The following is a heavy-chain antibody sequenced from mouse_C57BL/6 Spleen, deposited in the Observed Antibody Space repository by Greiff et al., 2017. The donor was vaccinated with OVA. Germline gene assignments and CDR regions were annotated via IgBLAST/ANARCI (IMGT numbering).Heavy chain of an antibody. CDR3: ARAETARGYYFDY. J-gene: IGHJ2*01. V-gene: IGHV1-34*01. Sequence: VQLQQSGPELVKPGASVKMSCKASGYTFTDYYMHWVQQSHGKSLEWIGYIYPNNGGNGYNQKFKGKAKLTVDKSSSPAYMELRSLTSEDSAVDYGARAETARGYYFDYWGQGTTLTVSS. D-gene: IGHD3-2*01. CDR1: GYTFTDYY. CDR2: IYPNNGGN.